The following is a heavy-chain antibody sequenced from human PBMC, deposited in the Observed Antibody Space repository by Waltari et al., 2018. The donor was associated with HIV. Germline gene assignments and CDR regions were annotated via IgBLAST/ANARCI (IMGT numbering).Heavy chain of an antibody. CDR1: GFTFSSYW. Sequence: EVQLVESGGGLVQPGGSLRLSCAASGFTFSSYWMSWARPAPGKGREWVANIKQEGSDKDYVAAVNGRFTISRDNGENSLYLQMNSLRAEDTAVYYCARGGFYGSGSKVNWGQGTLVTVSS. J-gene: IGHJ4*02. CDR3: ARGGFYGSGSKVN. V-gene: IGHV3-7*04. D-gene: IGHD3-10*01. CDR2: IKQEGSDK.